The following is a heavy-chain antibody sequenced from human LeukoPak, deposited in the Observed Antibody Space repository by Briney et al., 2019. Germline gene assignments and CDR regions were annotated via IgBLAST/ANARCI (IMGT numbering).Heavy chain of an antibody. CDR1: GGSFSGYY. V-gene: IGHV4-34*01. J-gene: IGHJ4*02. CDR3: ATYHFRGDTHYFDY. Sequence: SETLSLTCAVYGGSFSGYYWTWIRQPPGKGLEWIGEINHRGSTDYNPSLKSRLTISVDTSQNQISLRLSSVTAADTAVYYCATYHFRGDTHYFDYWGQGILVTVSP. CDR2: INHRGST. D-gene: IGHD3-10*02.